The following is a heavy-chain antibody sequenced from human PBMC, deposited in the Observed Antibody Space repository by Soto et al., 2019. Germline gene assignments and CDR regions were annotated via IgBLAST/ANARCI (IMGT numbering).Heavy chain of an antibody. V-gene: IGHV1-69*02. CDR3: TIGSWSGEVFDI. D-gene: IGHD2-21*01. CDR1: GGTFSTYS. CDR2: IIPMLGVR. J-gene: IGHJ3*02. Sequence: QVQLVQSGAEVKKPGSSVKVSCKDSGGTFSTYSMFWVRQAPGQGLEWMGRIIPMLGVRNYAQRFQDRVKITADKSTATVRVELSSLRSEDTALYYCTIGSWSGEVFDIWGQGTMVTVSS.